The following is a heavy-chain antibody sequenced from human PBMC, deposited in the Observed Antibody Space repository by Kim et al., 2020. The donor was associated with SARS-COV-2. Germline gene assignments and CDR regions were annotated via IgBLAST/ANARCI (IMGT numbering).Heavy chain of an antibody. J-gene: IGHJ4*02. V-gene: IGHV3-21*01. D-gene: IGHD2-2*01. CDR3: ARDLFGSTSRWGFDY. Sequence: DSVKGRFTISRDNAKNSLYLQMNSLRAEDTAVYYCARDLFGSTSRWGFDYWGQGTLVTVSS.